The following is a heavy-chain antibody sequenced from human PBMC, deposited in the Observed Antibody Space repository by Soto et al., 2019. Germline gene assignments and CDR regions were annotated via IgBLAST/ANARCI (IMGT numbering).Heavy chain of an antibody. D-gene: IGHD3-10*01. CDR3: AREYYYGSGPWY. CDR2: IKQDGSEK. CDR1: GYTLTELS. J-gene: IGHJ4*02. V-gene: IGHV3-7*01. Sequence: ASVKVSCKVSGYTLTELSMHWVRQAPGKGLEWVANIKQDGSEKYYVDSVKGRFTISRDNAKNSLYLQMNSLRAEDTAVYYCAREYYYGSGPWYWGQGTLVTVS.